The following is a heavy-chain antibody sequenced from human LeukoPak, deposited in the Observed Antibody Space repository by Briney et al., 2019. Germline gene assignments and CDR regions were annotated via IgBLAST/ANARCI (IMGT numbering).Heavy chain of an antibody. CDR3: ARIEEVVRADTHVAFDI. V-gene: IGHV1-69*04. J-gene: IGHJ3*02. Sequence: ASVKVSCKASGRTFSIYAISWARQAPGQGLEWMGRTTPILGIANYAQKFQGRVTITADKSTNTAHTDRRRLRSEDTAVYYCARIEEVVRADTHVAFDIWGQGTIVSV. CDR1: GRTFSIYA. CDR2: TTPILGIA. D-gene: IGHD2-2*01.